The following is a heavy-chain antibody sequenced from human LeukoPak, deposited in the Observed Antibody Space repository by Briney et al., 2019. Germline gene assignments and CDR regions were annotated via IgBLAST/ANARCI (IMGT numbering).Heavy chain of an antibody. Sequence: PGGSLGLSCAASGFTFSTYSMNWVRQAPGKGLEWVSYISSSSSTIYYADSVKGRFTISRDNAKNSLYLQMNSLRAEDTAVYYCASGSSGWLSYWGQGTLVTVSS. CDR1: GFTFSTYS. CDR2: ISSSSSTI. D-gene: IGHD6-19*01. V-gene: IGHV3-48*01. J-gene: IGHJ4*02. CDR3: ASGSSGWLSY.